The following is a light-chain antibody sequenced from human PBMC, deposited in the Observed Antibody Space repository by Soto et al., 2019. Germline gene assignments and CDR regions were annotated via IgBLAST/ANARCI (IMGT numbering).Light chain of an antibody. J-gene: IGLJ1*01. CDR1: SSDVGGYNF. CDR2: DVS. V-gene: IGLV2-14*01. CDR3: SSYTRGATDV. Sequence: QSALTRPASVSGSPGQSITISCTGTSSDVGGYNFVSWYQQHPGKAPKLMIYDVSNRPSGVSYRFSGFKSGNTASLTISGLQPEDEADYYCSSYTRGATDVFGTGTKLTVL.